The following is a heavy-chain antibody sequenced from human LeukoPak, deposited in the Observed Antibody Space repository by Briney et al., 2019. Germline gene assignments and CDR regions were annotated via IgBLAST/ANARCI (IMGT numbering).Heavy chain of an antibody. CDR2: IYSGGST. CDR3: ARESKNAGDTPANYYYYGMDV. V-gene: IGHV3-66*01. CDR1: GFTFSSYS. D-gene: IGHD3-16*01. J-gene: IGHJ6*02. Sequence: GGSLRLSCAASGFTFSSYSMSWVRQAPGKGLEWVSVIYSGGSTYYADSVKGRFTISRDNSKNTLYLQMNSLRAEDTAVYYCARESKNAGDTPANYYYYGMDVWGQGTTVTVSS.